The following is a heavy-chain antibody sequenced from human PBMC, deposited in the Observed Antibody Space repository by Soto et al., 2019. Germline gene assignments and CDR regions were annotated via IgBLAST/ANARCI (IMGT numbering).Heavy chain of an antibody. Sequence: QVQLVQSGAEMKKPGSSVKVSCQSSGGTFNTYAMNWVRQAPGQGPEWMGDISPMFGAANYAPKFKGRVTITADESTGTSYMQVSTLTSEDTALYFCAREVQVHTPDVVYWSQGTLVTVS. J-gene: IGHJ4*02. CDR2: ISPMFGAA. D-gene: IGHD3-10*01. CDR3: AREVQVHTPDVVY. CDR1: GGTFNTYA. V-gene: IGHV1-69*19.